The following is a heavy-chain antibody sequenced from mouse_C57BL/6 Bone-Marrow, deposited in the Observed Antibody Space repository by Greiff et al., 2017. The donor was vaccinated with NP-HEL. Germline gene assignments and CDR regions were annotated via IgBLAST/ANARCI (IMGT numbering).Heavy chain of an antibody. CDR3: ASDYYGSQDD. V-gene: IGHV5-4*01. D-gene: IGHD1-1*01. CDR1: GFTFTSYA. CDR2: ISAGGSYT. Sequence: EVQLVESGGGLVKPGGSLKLSCAASGFTFTSYAMSWVRQTPEKRLEWVATISAGGSYTNYPANVKGRFTISRDNAKNNLYRQMSQLKSEETGMYYCASDYYGSQDDWGKGTSVTVSS. J-gene: IGHJ4*01.